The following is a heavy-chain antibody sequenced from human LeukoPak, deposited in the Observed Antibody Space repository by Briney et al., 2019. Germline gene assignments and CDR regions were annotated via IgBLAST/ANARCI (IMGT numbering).Heavy chain of an antibody. D-gene: IGHD1-26*01. Sequence: SETLSLTCTVSGYSISSGYYWGWIRQPPGKGLEWIGSIYHSGSTYYNPSLKSRVTISVDTSKNQFSLKLSSVTAADTAVYYCARDGNRPSGSSPIDYWGQGTLVTVSS. CDR1: GYSISSGYY. CDR2: IYHSGST. V-gene: IGHV4-38-2*02. CDR3: ARDGNRPSGSSPIDY. J-gene: IGHJ4*02.